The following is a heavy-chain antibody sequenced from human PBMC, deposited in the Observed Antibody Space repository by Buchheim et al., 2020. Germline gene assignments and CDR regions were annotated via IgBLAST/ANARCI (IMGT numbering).Heavy chain of an antibody. Sequence: QVQLQESGPGLVKASQTLSLTCTVSGGSINGHYWGWIRQPPGKGLEWVGYIYDTGSAKYNPGLKCRVSISADTSKNQFSLRLNSVAAADTAVYYCARRSFDANGYYYFDSWGQG. CDR1: GGSINGHY. J-gene: IGHJ4*02. CDR3: ARRSFDANGYYYFDS. D-gene: IGHD2-8*01. V-gene: IGHV4-59*11. CDR2: IYDTGSA.